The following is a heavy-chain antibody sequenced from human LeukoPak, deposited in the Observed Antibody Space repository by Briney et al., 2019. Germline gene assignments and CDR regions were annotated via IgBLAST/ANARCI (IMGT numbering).Heavy chain of an antibody. V-gene: IGHV3-23*01. D-gene: IGHD3-3*01. J-gene: IGHJ4*02. Sequence: PGGSLRLSCAASGFTFSTCVMNWFRQAPGKGLEWVSTISVGAEYKFYADSVKGRFTISRDDSNNALYLQMHSLRAEDTALYYCASGPPFLKYFEYWGQGTLVTVSS. CDR2: ISVGAEYK. CDR3: ASGPPFLKYFEY. CDR1: GFTFSTCV.